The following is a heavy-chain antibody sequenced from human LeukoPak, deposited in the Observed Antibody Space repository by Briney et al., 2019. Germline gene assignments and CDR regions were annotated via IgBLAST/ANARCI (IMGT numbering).Heavy chain of an antibody. CDR3: ARGAGDYDSSGYPGRYFQH. V-gene: IGHV3-33*01. D-gene: IGHD3-22*01. Sequence: GGSLRLSCAASGFTFSSYGMHWVRQAPGKGLEWVAVIWYDGSNKCYADSVKGRFTISRDNSRNTLYLQMSSLRAEDTAVYFCARGAGDYDSSGYPGRYFQHWGQGTLVTVSS. CDR2: IWYDGSNK. J-gene: IGHJ1*01. CDR1: GFTFSSYG.